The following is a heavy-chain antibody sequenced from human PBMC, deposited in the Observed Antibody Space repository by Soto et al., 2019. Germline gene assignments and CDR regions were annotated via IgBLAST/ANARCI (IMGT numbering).Heavy chain of an antibody. J-gene: IGHJ6*02. V-gene: IGHV3-30*18. CDR1: GFTFSSYG. CDR2: ISYDGSNK. CDR3: AKDFYNYDFWSGSNWLNYYYYGMDV. Sequence: GGSLRLSCAASGFTFSSYGMHWVRQAPGKGLEWVAVISYDGSNKYYADSVKGRFTISRDNSKNTLYLQMNSLRAEDTAVYYCAKDFYNYDFWSGSNWLNYYYYGMDVWGQGTTVTVSS. D-gene: IGHD3-3*01.